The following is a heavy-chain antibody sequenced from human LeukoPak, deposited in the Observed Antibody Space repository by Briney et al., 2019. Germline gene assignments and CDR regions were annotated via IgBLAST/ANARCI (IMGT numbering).Heavy chain of an antibody. CDR1: GGSFSGYY. Sequence: LSLTCAVYGGSFSGYYWSWIRQPPGKGLEWVSHISSSGTIIYYADSVKGRFTISRDNAKNSLYLQMNSLRAEDTAVYYCARAMTSWGQGTLVTVSS. CDR2: ISSSGTII. J-gene: IGHJ4*02. D-gene: IGHD4-11*01. CDR3: ARAMTS. V-gene: IGHV3-11*04.